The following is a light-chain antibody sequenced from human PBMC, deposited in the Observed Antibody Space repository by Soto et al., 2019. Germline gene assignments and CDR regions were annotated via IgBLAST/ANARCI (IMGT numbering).Light chain of an antibody. J-gene: IGKJ4*01. V-gene: IGKV1-9*01. CDR2: AAS. Sequence: LKKTPASLSAAGRDSISITCRSCQGISSYLAWYQQKPGKAPKLLIYAASTLQSGVPSRFSGSGSGTDFTLTISSLQPEDFATYYCQQLNSYLLTFGGGTKVDI. CDR1: QGISSY. CDR3: QQLNSYLLT.